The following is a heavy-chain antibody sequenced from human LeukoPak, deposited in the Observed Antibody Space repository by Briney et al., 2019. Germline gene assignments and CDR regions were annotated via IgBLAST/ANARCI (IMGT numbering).Heavy chain of an antibody. CDR2: ISSSGSTI. V-gene: IGHV3-21*04. D-gene: IGHD3-16*02. Sequence: GGSLRLSCAASGFTFSSYAMSWVRQAPGKGLEWVSAISSSGSTIYYADSVKGRFTISRDNAKNSLYLQMNSLRAEDTAVYYCARGPRGRLGELSLYHFDYWGQGTLVTVSS. CDR1: GFTFSSYA. J-gene: IGHJ4*02. CDR3: ARGPRGRLGELSLYHFDY.